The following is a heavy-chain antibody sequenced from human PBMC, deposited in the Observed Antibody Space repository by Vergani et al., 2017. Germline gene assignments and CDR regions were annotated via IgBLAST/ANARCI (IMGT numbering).Heavy chain of an antibody. D-gene: IGHD2-2*01. CDR1: GYTFTSYG. J-gene: IGHJ4*02. V-gene: IGHV1-2*02. Sequence: QVQLVQSGAEVKKPGASVKVSCKASGYTFTSYGISWVRQAPGQGLEWMGWINPNSGGTNYAQKFQGRVTMTRDTSISTAYMELSRLRSDDTAVYYCAREPEDCSSTSCHDYWGQGTLVTVSS. CDR3: AREPEDCSSTSCHDY. CDR2: INPNSGGT.